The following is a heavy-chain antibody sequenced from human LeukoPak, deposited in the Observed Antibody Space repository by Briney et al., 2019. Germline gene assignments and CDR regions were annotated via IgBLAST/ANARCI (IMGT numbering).Heavy chain of an antibody. J-gene: IGHJ4*02. CDR2: ISGSGDST. D-gene: IGHD1-20*01. V-gene: IGHV3-23*01. CDR1: GFTFSSYA. CDR3: ARGTNWSPLDFDY. Sequence: GGSLRLSCAASGFTFSSYAMSWVRQAPGKGLEWVSPISGSGDSTYYADSVKGRFTISRDNSKNTLYLQMNSLRAEDTAVYFCARGTNWSPLDFDYWGQGTLVTVSS.